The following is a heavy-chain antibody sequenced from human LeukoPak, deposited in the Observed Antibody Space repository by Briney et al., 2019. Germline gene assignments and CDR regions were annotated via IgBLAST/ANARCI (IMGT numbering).Heavy chain of an antibody. CDR3: ARSAYIAAAGTRPWYFDL. Sequence: SETLSLTCTVSGGSISSYYWSWIRQPAGKGLEWIGRIYTSGSTNYNPSLKSRVTMSVDTSKNQFSLKLSSVTAADTAVYYCARSAYIAAAGTRPWYFDLWGRGTLVTVSS. CDR1: GGSISSYY. J-gene: IGHJ2*01. CDR2: IYTSGST. D-gene: IGHD6-13*01. V-gene: IGHV4-4*07.